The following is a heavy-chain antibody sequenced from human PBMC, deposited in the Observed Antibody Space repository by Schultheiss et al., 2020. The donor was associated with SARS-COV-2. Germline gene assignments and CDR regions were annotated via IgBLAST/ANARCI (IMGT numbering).Heavy chain of an antibody. CDR2: ISSSSSYI. V-gene: IGHV3-21*04. J-gene: IGHJ4*02. Sequence: GGSLRLSCAASGFTFSSYSMNWVRQAPGKGLEWVSSISSSSSYIYYADSVKGRFTISRDNSKNTLYLQMNSLRAEDTAVYYCAGGATGDLFDYWGQGTLVTVSS. D-gene: IGHD1-26*01. CDR1: GFTFSSYS. CDR3: AGGATGDLFDY.